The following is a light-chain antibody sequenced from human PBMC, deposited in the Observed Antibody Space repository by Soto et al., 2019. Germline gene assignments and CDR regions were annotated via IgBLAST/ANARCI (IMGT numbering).Light chain of an antibody. CDR1: QGISSY. V-gene: IGKV1-8*01. CDR3: QQYYSYPGFT. J-gene: IGKJ3*01. CDR2: AAS. Sequence: AIRMTQSPSSLSASTGDRVTITCRASQGISSYLAWYQQKPGKAPKLLIYAASTLQSGVPLRFSGSVSETDFTLTIICLQSEDFATYYCQQYYSYPGFTFGPGTKVDIK.